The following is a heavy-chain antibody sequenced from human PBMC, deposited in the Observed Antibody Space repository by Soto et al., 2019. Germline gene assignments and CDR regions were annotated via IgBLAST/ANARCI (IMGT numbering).Heavy chain of an antibody. D-gene: IGHD4-17*01. CDR1: GFTFSSYW. J-gene: IGHJ6*03. Sequence: GGSLRLSCAASGFTFSSYWMHWVRQAPGKGLVWVSRINSDGSSTSYADSVKGRFTISRDNAKNTLYLQMNGLRAEDTAVYYCARDVGRRGDVGDYEGDYYYYMDVWGKGTTVTVSS. V-gene: IGHV3-74*01. CDR2: INSDGSST. CDR3: ARDVGRRGDVGDYEGDYYYYMDV.